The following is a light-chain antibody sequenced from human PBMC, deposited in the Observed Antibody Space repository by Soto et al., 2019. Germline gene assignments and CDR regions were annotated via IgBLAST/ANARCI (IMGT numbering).Light chain of an antibody. Sequence: DIQMTQSPSSVSASVGDRVTITCRASQGIGSWLGWYQQKPGKAPKLLISAASSLQSGVPSRFIGNGSGTDFSLTISSLQPEDFATYYCQQTISFPVTFGGGTKVEIK. V-gene: IGKV1-12*01. J-gene: IGKJ4*01. CDR1: QGIGSW. CDR3: QQTISFPVT. CDR2: AAS.